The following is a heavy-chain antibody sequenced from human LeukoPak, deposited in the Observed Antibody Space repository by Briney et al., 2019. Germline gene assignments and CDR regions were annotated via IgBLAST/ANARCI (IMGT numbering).Heavy chain of an antibody. D-gene: IGHD3-10*01. CDR2: INWNGDST. CDR3: ARDPRGGSGSHFTS. J-gene: IGHJ4*02. CDR1: GFNFDDFG. V-gene: IGHV3-20*01. Sequence: GGSLRLSCAASGFNFDDFGMSWVRQVPGKELEWVSGINWNGDSTGYVDSVKGRFTISRDNAKNSVYLQMNSLRAEDTALYRCARDPRGGSGSHFTSWGQGTLVTVSS.